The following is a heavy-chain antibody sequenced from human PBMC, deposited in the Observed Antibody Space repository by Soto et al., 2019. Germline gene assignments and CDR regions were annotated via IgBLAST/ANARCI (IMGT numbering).Heavy chain of an antibody. Sequence: SGPTLVNPTQTLTLTCTFSGFSLSTSGVGVGWIRQPPGKALEWLALIYWNDDKRYSPSLKSRLTITKDTSRNQVVLTMTNMEPGETANYFFATLPYNFFLYFFDCWGQGTLVTVSS. J-gene: IGHJ4*02. CDR1: GFSLSTSGVG. D-gene: IGHD1-20*01. V-gene: IGHV2-5*01. CDR2: IYWNDDK. CDR3: ATLPYNFFLYFFDC.